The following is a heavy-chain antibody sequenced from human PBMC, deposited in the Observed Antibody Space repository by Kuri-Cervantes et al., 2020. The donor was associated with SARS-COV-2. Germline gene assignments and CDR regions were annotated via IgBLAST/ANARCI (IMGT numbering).Heavy chain of an antibody. D-gene: IGHD6-6*01. J-gene: IGHJ5*02. CDR1: GGSISSYY. V-gene: IGHV4-59*01. CDR3: ARGTYSSSHPGVWFGP. CDR2: INYSGST. Sequence: SEPLCLTCPASGGSISSYYWSWIRQPPGKGLEWIGYINYSGSTNYNPSLKSRVTISVDTSKNKFYLKLSSVTAADTAVYYCARGTYSSSHPGVWFGPWGQGTLVTVSS.